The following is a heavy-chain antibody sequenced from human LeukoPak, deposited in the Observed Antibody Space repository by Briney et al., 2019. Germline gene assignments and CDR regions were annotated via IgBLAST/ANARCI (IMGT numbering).Heavy chain of an antibody. CDR2: IYYSGST. Sequence: PSETLSLTCTVSGGSISSYYWSWIRQPPGKGLEWIGYIYYSGSTNYNPSLKSRVTISVDTSKNQFSLKLSPVTAADTAVYYCARVITVATFDYWGQGTLVTVSS. V-gene: IGHV4-59*01. D-gene: IGHD4-17*01. CDR1: GGSISSYY. CDR3: ARVITVATFDY. J-gene: IGHJ4*02.